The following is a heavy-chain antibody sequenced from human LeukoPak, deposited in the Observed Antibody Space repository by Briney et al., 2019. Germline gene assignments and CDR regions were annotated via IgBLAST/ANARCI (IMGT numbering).Heavy chain of an antibody. Sequence: GGSLRLACAASGFPFNNFWTHWVRQSPGKGLICVARIGQDGSGAGYADSVKGRFTISRDNARSTLYLQMNSLRAEDTAVYYCARYQQTGYESDYWGQGTLVTVSS. D-gene: IGHD5-12*01. J-gene: IGHJ4*02. V-gene: IGHV3-74*01. CDR2: IGQDGSGA. CDR3: ARYQQTGYESDY. CDR1: GFPFNNFW.